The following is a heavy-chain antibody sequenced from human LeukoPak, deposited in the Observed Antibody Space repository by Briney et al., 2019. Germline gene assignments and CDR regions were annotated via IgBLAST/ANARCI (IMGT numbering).Heavy chain of an antibody. CDR1: GGSISSSNSY. D-gene: IGHD5-24*01. Sequence: SETLSLTCTVSGGSISSSNSYWSWIRQPPGKGLEWIGSIYYSGSTYYNPSLKSRVTISVDTSENQFSLKLSSVTAADTALYYCAREPHTISGGHLYFRSWGQGPLVSVPS. V-gene: IGHV4-39*07. J-gene: IGHJ1*01. CDR2: IYYSGST. CDR3: AREPHTISGGHLYFRS.